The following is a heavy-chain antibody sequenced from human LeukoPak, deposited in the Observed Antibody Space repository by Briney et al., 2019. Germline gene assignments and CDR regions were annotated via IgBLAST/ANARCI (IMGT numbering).Heavy chain of an antibody. Sequence: PGGSLRLSCAASGFTVSSNYMSWVRQAPGKGLEWVSVIYTGGSTYYADSVKGRFTISRDNSENMVFLQMNSLRAEDTGVYYCAKGGDWITFGGVITPVDYWDQGTLVTVSS. CDR2: IYTGGST. V-gene: IGHV3-66*01. CDR1: GFTVSSNY. D-gene: IGHD3-16*02. J-gene: IGHJ4*02. CDR3: AKGGDWITFGGVITPVDY.